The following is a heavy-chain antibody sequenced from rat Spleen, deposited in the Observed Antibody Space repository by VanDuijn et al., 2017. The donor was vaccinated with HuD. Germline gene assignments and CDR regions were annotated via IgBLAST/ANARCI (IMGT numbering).Heavy chain of an antibody. Sequence: EVQLVESGGGLVQPGRSLKLSCAASGFTFSDYAMNWIRQAPTKGLAWVASMSTGGGNTYYRDSVKGRFTTSRDNAKTTLYLQMDSLRSEDTATYYCARHDYPGMGVMDAWGQGASVTVSS. CDR1: GFTFSDYA. J-gene: IGHJ4*01. CDR3: ARHDYPGMGVMDA. CDR2: MSTGGGNT. V-gene: IGHV5S13*01. D-gene: IGHD1-4*01.